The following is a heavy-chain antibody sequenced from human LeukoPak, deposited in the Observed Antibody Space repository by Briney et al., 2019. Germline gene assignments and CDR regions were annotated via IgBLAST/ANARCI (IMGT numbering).Heavy chain of an antibody. Sequence: KAGGSLRLSCTTSGFTFDDYAMGWFRQAPGEGLEWVGFIRTKPYGGTTEYAASVKGRFTISRDDSKSIAYLQMNSLKTEDTAVYYCTRNGPLGITNGFGPGGQGTLVTVSS. V-gene: IGHV3-49*05. CDR3: TRNGPLGITNGFGP. CDR1: GFTFDDYA. CDR2: IRTKPYGGTT. J-gene: IGHJ5*02. D-gene: IGHD7-27*01.